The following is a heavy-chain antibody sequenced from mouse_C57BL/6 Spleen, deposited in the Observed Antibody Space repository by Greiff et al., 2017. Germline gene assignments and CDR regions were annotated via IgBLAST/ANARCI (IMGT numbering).Heavy chain of an antibody. CDR1: GYTFTDYY. Sequence: EVQLQQSGPELVKPGASVKISCKASGYTFTDYYMNWVKQSHGKSLEWIGDINPNNGGTSYNQKFKGKATLTVDKSSSTAYMELRSLTSEDSAVYYCARSDGFRGVDYCAMDYWGQGTSVTVSS. J-gene: IGHJ4*01. V-gene: IGHV1-26*01. CDR3: ARSDGFRGVDYCAMDY. CDR2: INPNNGGT. D-gene: IGHD2-3*01.